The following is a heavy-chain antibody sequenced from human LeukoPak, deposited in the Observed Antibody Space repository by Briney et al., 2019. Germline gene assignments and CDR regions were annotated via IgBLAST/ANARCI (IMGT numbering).Heavy chain of an antibody. V-gene: IGHV3-23*01. J-gene: IGHJ4*02. CDR1: GFTFSTSG. CDR3: AKTRGISISGVVPLCDY. Sequence: GGSLRLSCAASGFTFSTSGMTWVHQAPGKGLDWVSIISGSGGTPYYTDSVKGRFTISRDNSKNTLYLQMNSLRAEDTAVYYCAKTRGISISGVVPLCDYWGQGTLVTVSS. D-gene: IGHD3-3*01. CDR2: ISGSGGTP.